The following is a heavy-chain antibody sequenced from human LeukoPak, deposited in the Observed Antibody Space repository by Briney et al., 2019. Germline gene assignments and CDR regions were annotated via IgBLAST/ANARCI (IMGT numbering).Heavy chain of an antibody. CDR3: AKYGFGEFHFDY. D-gene: IGHD3-10*01. Sequence: GGSLRLSCAASGFTFSSYAMSWVRQAPGKGLEWVSAISGSGGSTYYADSVKGRFTISRDNSKNTLYLQMNSLRAEDTAVYCCAKYGFGEFHFDYWGQGTLVTVSS. V-gene: IGHV3-23*01. CDR1: GFTFSSYA. J-gene: IGHJ4*02. CDR2: ISGSGGST.